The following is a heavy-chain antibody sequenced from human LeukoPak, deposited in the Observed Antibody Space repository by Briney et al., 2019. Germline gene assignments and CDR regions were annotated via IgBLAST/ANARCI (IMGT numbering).Heavy chain of an antibody. J-gene: IGHJ4*02. D-gene: IGHD3-22*01. V-gene: IGHV1-2*06. CDR3: ARESINYYDSSGYFDY. CDR1: GCTLTGYY. CDR2: INPNSGGT. Sequence: ASVKVSCKASGCTLTGYYMHWVRQAPGQGLEWMGRINPNSGGTNYAQKFQGMVTMTRDTSISTAYMELSRLRSDDTAVYYCARESINYYDSSGYFDYWGQGTLVTVSS.